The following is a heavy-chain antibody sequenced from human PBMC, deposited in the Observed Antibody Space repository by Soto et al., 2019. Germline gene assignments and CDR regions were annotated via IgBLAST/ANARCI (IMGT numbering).Heavy chain of an antibody. J-gene: IGHJ3*02. CDR1: GFTFSSYA. D-gene: IGHD2-2*01. CDR2: ISGSGGST. V-gene: IGHV3-23*01. CDR3: AKVKGRHCSSTSCYAFDI. Sequence: GGSLRLSCAASGFTFSSYAMSWVRQAPGKGLEWVSAISGSGGSTYYADSVKGRFTISRDNSKNTLYLQMNSLRAEDTAVYYCAKVKGRHCSSTSCYAFDIWGQGTMVTVSS.